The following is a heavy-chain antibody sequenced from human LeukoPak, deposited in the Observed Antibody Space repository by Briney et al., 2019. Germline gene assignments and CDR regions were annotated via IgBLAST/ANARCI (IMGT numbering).Heavy chain of an antibody. V-gene: IGHV3-30*02. CDR2: IRYDGSNK. D-gene: IGHD1-26*01. Sequence: GGSLRLSCAASGLTFSSFGMHWVRQAPGKGLEWVTFIRYDGSNKYYADSVKGRFTISRDNSINTLYLQMNSLRAEDTAVYYCAKGGSYFDYWGQGTRVTVSS. CDR1: GLTFSSFG. CDR3: AKGGSYFDY. J-gene: IGHJ4*02.